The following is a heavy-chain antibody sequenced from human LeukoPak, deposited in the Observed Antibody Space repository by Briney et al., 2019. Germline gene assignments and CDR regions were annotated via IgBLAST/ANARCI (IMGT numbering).Heavy chain of an antibody. V-gene: IGHV3-49*03. Sequence: PGRSLRLSCTGSGFTFGDYYINWLRQAPGKGPEWVGFIRSQGHGGTTEYAASVKGRFTISRDDSKSIAYLQMNSLKTDDTALYYCSGHCHSFNWFDPWGQGTLVTVSS. J-gene: IGHJ5*02. D-gene: IGHD5-18*01. CDR2: IRSQGHGGTT. CDR3: SGHCHSFNWFDP. CDR1: GFTFGDYY.